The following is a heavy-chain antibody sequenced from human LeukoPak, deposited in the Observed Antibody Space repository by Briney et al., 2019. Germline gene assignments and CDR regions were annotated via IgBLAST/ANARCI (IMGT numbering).Heavy chain of an antibody. Sequence: PGGSLRLSCAASGFTFSAYSMNWVRQAPGKGLEWVSSISSSSSYIYYADSVKGRFTISRDNAKNSLYLQMNSLRAEDTAVYYCARDFESGWRIHYYYYYYMDVWGKGTTVTVSS. CDR1: GFTFSAYS. J-gene: IGHJ6*03. D-gene: IGHD6-19*01. CDR2: ISSSSSYI. V-gene: IGHV3-21*01. CDR3: ARDFESGWRIHYYYYYYMDV.